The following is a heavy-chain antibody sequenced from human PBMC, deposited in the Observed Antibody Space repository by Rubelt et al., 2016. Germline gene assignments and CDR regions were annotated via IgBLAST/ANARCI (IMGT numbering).Heavy chain of an antibody. CDR3: ARDREIQYSSSWYYYYYGMDV. CDR2: ISSSSSYI. D-gene: IGHD6-13*01. V-gene: IGHV3-21*01. Sequence: SISSSSSYIYYADSVKGRFTISRDNAKNSLYLQMNSLRAEDTAVYYCARDREIQYSSSWYYYYYGMDVWGQGTTVTVSS. J-gene: IGHJ6*02.